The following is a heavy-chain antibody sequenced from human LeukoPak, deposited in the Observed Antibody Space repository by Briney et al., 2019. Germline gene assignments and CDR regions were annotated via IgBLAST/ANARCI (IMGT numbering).Heavy chain of an antibody. V-gene: IGHV1-46*01. CDR3: AKDSRNWSFDY. CDR1: GYTFTSYK. Sequence: ASVKVSCKASGYTFTSYKMHWVRQAPGQGLEWMGIINPSDGSTSYPQKFQGRATMTRDTSTSTVYMELSSLNSDDTAVYYCAKDSRNWSFDYWGQGTLVTVSS. D-gene: IGHD6-13*01. CDR2: INPSDGST. J-gene: IGHJ4*02.